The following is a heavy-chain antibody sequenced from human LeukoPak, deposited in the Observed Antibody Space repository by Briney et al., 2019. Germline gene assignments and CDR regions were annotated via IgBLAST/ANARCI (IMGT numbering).Heavy chain of an antibody. Sequence: GGSLRLSCAASGFTFSSYAMRWVRQAPGKGLEWVAVISYDGSNKYYADSVKGRFTISRDNSKNTLYLQMNSLRAEDTAVCYCASGFGYGDYVPGGFDYWGQGTLVTVSS. D-gene: IGHD4-17*01. V-gene: IGHV3-30*04. CDR3: ASGFGYGDYVPGGFDY. J-gene: IGHJ4*02. CDR2: ISYDGSNK. CDR1: GFTFSSYA.